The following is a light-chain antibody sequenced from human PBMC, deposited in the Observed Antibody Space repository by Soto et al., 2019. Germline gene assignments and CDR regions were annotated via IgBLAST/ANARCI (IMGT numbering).Light chain of an antibody. J-gene: IGKJ5*01. Sequence: IVCSQSSVTLSLSPVERATLSCRAIQSVSNNYLAWYQQKPGQAPRLLIYDASTRATGIPARFRGSGSGTDFTLTISNLEPEDFAVYYCQQRTNWPGITFGQGTRLEIK. CDR3: QQRTNWPGIT. CDR1: QSVSNNY. V-gene: IGKV3-11*01. CDR2: DAS.